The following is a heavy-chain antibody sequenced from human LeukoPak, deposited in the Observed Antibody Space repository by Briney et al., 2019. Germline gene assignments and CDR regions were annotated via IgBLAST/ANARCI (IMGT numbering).Heavy chain of an antibody. CDR1: GYTFTDSY. CDR2: INPNSGGT. D-gene: IGHD1-26*01. V-gene: IGHV1-2*07. CDR3: ARDNSVGDNAWWFDP. J-gene: IGHJ5*02. Sequence: ASVKVSCEASGYTFTDSYLHWVRQAPGQGLEWMGWINPNSGGTNYAHKFQGRVTMTRDMSTSTDYMELSSLRSEDTAIYYCARDNSVGDNAWWFDPWGQGTLVTVSS.